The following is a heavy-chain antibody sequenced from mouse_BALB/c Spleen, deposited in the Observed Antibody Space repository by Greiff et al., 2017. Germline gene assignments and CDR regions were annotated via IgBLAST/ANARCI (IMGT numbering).Heavy chain of an antibody. J-gene: IGHJ3*01. CDR3: ARGDYGVFAY. CDR2: ISSGGST. V-gene: IGHV5-6-5*01. CDR1: GFTFSSYA. D-gene: IGHD1-1*01. Sequence: EVKLMESGGGLVKPGGSLKLSCAASGFTFSSYAMSWVRQTPEKRLEWVASISSGGSTYYPDSVKGRFTISRDNARNILYLQMSSLRSEDTAMYYCARGDYGVFAYWGQGTLVTVSA.